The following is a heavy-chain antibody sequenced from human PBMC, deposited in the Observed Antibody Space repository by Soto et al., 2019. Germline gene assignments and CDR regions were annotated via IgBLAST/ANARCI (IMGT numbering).Heavy chain of an antibody. Sequence: PGGSLRLSCSVSGFTFNGYWMHWVRQVPGKGLTWVSRISDDGSTATYADSVKGRFVISRDNSKNSRYLEMNTFRADDSGLYYFARGQRISSTGTRVNWGPGTLLTIFS. J-gene: IGHJ4*02. D-gene: IGHD1-1*01. CDR1: GFTFNGYW. V-gene: IGHV3-74*01. CDR3: ARGQRISSTGTRVN. CDR2: ISDDGSTA.